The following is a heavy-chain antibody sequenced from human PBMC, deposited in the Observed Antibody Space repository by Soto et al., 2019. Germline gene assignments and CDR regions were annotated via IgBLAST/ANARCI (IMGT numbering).Heavy chain of an antibody. CDR3: ARGKSIAAPTWFDP. D-gene: IGHD6-6*01. CDR2: INYSGST. J-gene: IGHJ5*02. CDR1: GGSISSYY. V-gene: IGHV4-59*01. Sequence: SETLSLTCTVSGGSISSYYWSWIRQPPGKGLEWVGYINYSGSTNYNPSLKSRVTISVDTSKNQFSLKLSSVTAADTAVYYCARGKSIAAPTWFDPWGQGTLVTVSS.